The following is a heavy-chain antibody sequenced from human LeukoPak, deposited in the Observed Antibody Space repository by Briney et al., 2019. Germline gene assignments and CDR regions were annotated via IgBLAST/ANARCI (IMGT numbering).Heavy chain of an antibody. Sequence: GGSLRLSCAASGFTFSSYSMNWVRQAPGKGLEWVSYISSSSSTIYYADSVKGRFTISRDNAKNSLYLQMNSLRAEDTAVYYCARVGGPDYYYDSSGYYIDYWGQGTLVTVSS. V-gene: IGHV3-48*01. CDR1: GFTFSSYS. CDR3: ARVGGPDYYYDSSGYYIDY. CDR2: ISSSSSTI. J-gene: IGHJ4*02. D-gene: IGHD3-22*01.